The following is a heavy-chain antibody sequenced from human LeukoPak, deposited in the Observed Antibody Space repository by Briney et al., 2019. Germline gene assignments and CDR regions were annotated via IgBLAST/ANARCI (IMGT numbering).Heavy chain of an antibody. V-gene: IGHV3-33*01. J-gene: IGHJ4*02. CDR2: XXXXGSNK. CDR3: ARDGYCSGGSCSGPFDY. Sequence: GMXXVXQAPXKGLEWVXXXXXXGSNKYYADSVKGRFTISRDNSKNTLYLQMNSLRAEDTAVYYCARDGYCSGGSCSGPFDYWGQGTLVTVSS. D-gene: IGHD2-15*01. CDR1: G.